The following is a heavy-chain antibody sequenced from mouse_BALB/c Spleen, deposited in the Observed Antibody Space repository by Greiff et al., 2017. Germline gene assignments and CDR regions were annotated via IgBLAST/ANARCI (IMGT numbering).Heavy chain of an antibody. CDR3: ARSSHEGYYAMDY. CDR1: GYTFTDYV. V-gene: IGHV1-77*01. J-gene: IGHJ4*01. Sequence: QVQLQQSGPELVKPGASVKMSCKASGYTFTDYVISWVKQRTGQGLEWIGEIYPGSGSTYYNEKFKGKATLTADKSSNTAYMQLSSLTSEDSAVYVCARSSHEGYYAMDYWGQGTSVTVSS. CDR2: IYPGSGST.